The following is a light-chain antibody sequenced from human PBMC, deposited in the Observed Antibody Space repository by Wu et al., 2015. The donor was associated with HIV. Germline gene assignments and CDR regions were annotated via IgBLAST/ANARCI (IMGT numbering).Light chain of an antibody. CDR3: QQYNNWPYT. Sequence: EIVMTRSPATLSVSPGERATLSCRASQSVTTNLAWYQQKPGQAPRLLIYGASTRATGIPARFSGRGSGTEFTLTISTMQSEDFTMYYCQQYNNWPYTFGQGTNLEIK. J-gene: IGKJ2*01. CDR2: GAS. CDR1: QSVTTN. V-gene: IGKV3-15*01.